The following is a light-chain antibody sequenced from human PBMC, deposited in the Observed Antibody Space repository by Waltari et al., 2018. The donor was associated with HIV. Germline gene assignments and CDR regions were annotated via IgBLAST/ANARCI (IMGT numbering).Light chain of an antibody. CDR3: QAWDSSSAVV. Sequence: SSVLTQPPSVSVAPGQTARITCGGNNIGTKSVHWYQQKPVQAPVLVVYDDSDRPSGIPERFSGSNSGNTATLTINRVEAGDEADYYCQAWDSSSAVVFGGGTKLTVL. CDR2: DDS. CDR1: NIGTKS. J-gene: IGLJ2*01. V-gene: IGLV3-21*02.